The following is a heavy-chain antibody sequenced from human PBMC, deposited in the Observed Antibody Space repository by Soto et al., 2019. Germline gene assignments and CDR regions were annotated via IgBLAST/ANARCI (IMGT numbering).Heavy chain of an antibody. CDR2: ISYDGSNK. CDR1: GFTFSSYG. Sequence: QVQLVESGGGVVQPGRSLSLSCAASGFTFSSYGMHWVRQAPGKGLEWVAVISYDGSNKYYADSVKGRFTISRDNSKNTLYLQMNSLRAEDTAVYYCAKEGSDYDILTGSGYYGMDVWGQGTTVTVSS. CDR3: AKEGSDYDILTGSGYYGMDV. J-gene: IGHJ6*02. V-gene: IGHV3-30*18. D-gene: IGHD3-9*01.